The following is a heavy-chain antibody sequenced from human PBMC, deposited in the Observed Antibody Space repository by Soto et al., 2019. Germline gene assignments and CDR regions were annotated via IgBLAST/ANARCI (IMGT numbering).Heavy chain of an antibody. J-gene: IGHJ5*02. CDR1: GYTFTSYD. Sequence: ASVKVSCKASGYTFTSYDINWVRQATGQGLEWMGWMNPNSGNTGYAQKFQGRVTMTRNTSISTAYMELSSLRSEDTAVYYCARVIGTMVRGVIIEENWFDPWGQGTLVTVSS. D-gene: IGHD3-10*01. CDR2: MNPNSGNT. V-gene: IGHV1-8*01. CDR3: ARVIGTMVRGVIIEENWFDP.